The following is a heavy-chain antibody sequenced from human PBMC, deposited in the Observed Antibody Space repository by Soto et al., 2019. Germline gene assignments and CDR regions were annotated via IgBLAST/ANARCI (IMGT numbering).Heavy chain of an antibody. V-gene: IGHV4-34*01. Sequence: QVQLQRWGAGLLKPSETLSLTCAVYGGSFSGYYWSWIRQPPGKGLEWIGEINHSGSPNYNPSLKSRVTISVDTSKNQFSLKLSSVTAADTAVYYCARIKLSTIVVVVAAPGYFDYWGQGTLVTVSS. D-gene: IGHD2-15*01. CDR3: ARIKLSTIVVVVAAPGYFDY. J-gene: IGHJ4*02. CDR2: INHSGSP. CDR1: GGSFSGYY.